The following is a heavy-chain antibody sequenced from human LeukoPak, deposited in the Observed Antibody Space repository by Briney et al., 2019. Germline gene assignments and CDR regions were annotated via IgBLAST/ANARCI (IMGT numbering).Heavy chain of an antibody. J-gene: IGHJ4*02. CDR1: GFSFSSYE. V-gene: IGHV3-48*03. D-gene: IGHD3-22*01. Sequence: GGSLRLSCAASGFSFSSYEMNWVRQAPGKGLEWVSYISASGTTIYYADSVKGRFTISRDNAEKSLYLQMNSLRAEDTAVYYCARNRGASGYYWVDYWGQGTLVSVSS. CDR3: ARNRGASGYYWVDY. CDR2: ISASGTTI.